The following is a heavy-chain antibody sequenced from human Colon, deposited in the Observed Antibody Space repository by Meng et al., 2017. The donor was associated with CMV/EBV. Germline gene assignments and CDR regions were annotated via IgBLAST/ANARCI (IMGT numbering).Heavy chain of an antibody. CDR1: GFLFSDHY. Sequence: VHLVESGGGCVQPVVSRRLSCAASGFLFSDHYMSWIRQAPGKGLEWLSSITTGGSLSYADSVKGRFTISRDNVKSSLYLKMNSLRAEDTAIYYCAIRNGYNRGDYWGQGTLVTVSS. CDR2: ITTGGSL. D-gene: IGHD5-24*01. J-gene: IGHJ4*02. V-gene: IGHV3-11*01. CDR3: AIRNGYNRGDY.